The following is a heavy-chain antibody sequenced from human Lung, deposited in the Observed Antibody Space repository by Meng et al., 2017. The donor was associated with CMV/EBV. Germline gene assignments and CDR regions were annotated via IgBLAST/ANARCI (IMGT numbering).Heavy chain of an antibody. V-gene: IGHV4-4*02. CDR2: IYHSGST. CDR1: GGSISSSNW. CDR3: ARVGQWLPIDY. J-gene: IGHJ4*02. D-gene: IGHD6-19*01. Sequence: QGPLQDSGPGPVKPSGTLSLPCAVSGGSISSSNWWSWVRQPPGKGLEWIGEIYHSGSTNYNPSLKSRVTISVDKSKNQFSLNLSSVTAADTAVYYCARVGQWLPIDYWGQGTLVTVSS.